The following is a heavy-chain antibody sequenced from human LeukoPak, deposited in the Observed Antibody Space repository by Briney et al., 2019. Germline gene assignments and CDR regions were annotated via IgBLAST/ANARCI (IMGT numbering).Heavy chain of an antibody. Sequence: GEPLKISCKGSGYSFTSYWIGWVRQMPGKGLEWMGIIYPGDSDTRYSPSFQGQVTISADKSISTAYLQWSSLKASDTAMYYCARLPGRYSYGYLFDYWGQGTLVTVSS. D-gene: IGHD5-18*01. CDR2: IYPGDSDT. CDR3: ARLPGRYSYGYLFDY. J-gene: IGHJ4*02. CDR1: GYSFTSYW. V-gene: IGHV5-51*01.